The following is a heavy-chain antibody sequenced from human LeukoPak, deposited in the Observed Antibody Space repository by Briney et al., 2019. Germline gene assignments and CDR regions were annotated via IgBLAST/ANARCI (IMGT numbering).Heavy chain of an antibody. CDR3: AKDSQKLQLLRFLEWDAFDI. Sequence: GRSLRLSCAASGFTFNTYSMNWVGQAPGKGLEWVSFIRYDGSNKYYADSVKGRFTISRDNSKTTLYLQMNSLRAEDTAVYYCAKDSQKLQLLRFLEWDAFDIWGQGTMVTVSS. V-gene: IGHV3-30*02. D-gene: IGHD3-3*01. CDR1: GFTFNTYS. CDR2: IRYDGSNK. J-gene: IGHJ3*02.